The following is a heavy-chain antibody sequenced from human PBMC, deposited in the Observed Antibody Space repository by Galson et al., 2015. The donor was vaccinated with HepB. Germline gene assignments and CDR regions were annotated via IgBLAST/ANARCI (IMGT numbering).Heavy chain of an antibody. V-gene: IGHV5-10-1*01. CDR1: GYSFTSYW. CDR3: ARHGGRVEMATRGDY. CDR2: IDPSDSYT. J-gene: IGHJ4*02. Sequence: QSGAEVKKPGESLKISCKGSGYSFTSYWISWVRQMPGKGLEWMGRIDPSDSYTNYSPSFQGHVTISADKSISTAYLQWSSLKASDTAMYYCARHGGRVEMATRGDYWGQGTLVTVSS. D-gene: IGHD5-24*01.